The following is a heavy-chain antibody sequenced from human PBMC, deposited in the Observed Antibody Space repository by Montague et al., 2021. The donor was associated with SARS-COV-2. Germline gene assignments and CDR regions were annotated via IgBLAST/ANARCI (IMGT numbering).Heavy chain of an antibody. CDR3: VREVGLVVARTLGRLDP. CDR2: TNSDGRST. J-gene: IGHJ5*02. Sequence: SLRLSCAVSGFTFSEYWMHWVRQAPGKGLEWVSRTNSDGRSTTYADSVKGRSTISRDNAKNMLYLQMNSLRGEDTAVYYCVREVGLVVARTLGRLDPWGQGTLVTVSS. CDR1: GFTFSEYW. D-gene: IGHD2-21*01. V-gene: IGHV3-74*03.